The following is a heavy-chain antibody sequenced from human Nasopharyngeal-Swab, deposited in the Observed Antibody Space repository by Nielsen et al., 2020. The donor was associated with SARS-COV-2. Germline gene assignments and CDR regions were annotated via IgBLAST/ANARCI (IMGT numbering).Heavy chain of an antibody. Sequence: GGSLRLSCQGSGYSVNNYWIGWVRQMPGKGLEWMGIILPGDSDTKYSPSFQGQVTISADKSISTAYLQWTSLKASDTAMYYCAKRITTGDAFDVWGQGTVVTVSS. V-gene: IGHV5-51*01. J-gene: IGHJ3*01. CDR3: AKRITTGDAFDV. CDR1: GYSVNNYW. CDR2: ILPGDSDT. D-gene: IGHD1-1*01.